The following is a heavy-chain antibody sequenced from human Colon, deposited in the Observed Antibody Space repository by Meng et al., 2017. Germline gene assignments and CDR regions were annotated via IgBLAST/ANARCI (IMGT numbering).Heavy chain of an antibody. V-gene: IGHV3-15*01. CDR3: ARGHYDQFSLDP. Sequence: GGGWLPAGGSLILHAAASGFTFHNACMTWVRRTPGRGLEWVGRIKSNNDGGTTDYAAPVKGRFTISRDDSKSTLYLQMSSLKPEDTAVYYCARGHYDQFSLDPWGQGTLVTVSS. J-gene: IGHJ5*02. D-gene: IGHD3-22*01. CDR1: GFTFHNAC. CDR2: IKSNNDGGTT.